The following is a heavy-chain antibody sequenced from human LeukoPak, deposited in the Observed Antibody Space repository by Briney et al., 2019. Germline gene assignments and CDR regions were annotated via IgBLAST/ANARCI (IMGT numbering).Heavy chain of an antibody. J-gene: IGHJ4*02. CDR2: ISSSSSYI. D-gene: IGHD3-3*01. CDR1: GYTFSSYG. CDR3: ARGRHYDFSYYFDY. Sequence: KTGGSLRLSCAASGYTFSSYGMHWVRQAPGKGLEWVSSISSSSSYIYYADSVKGRFTISRDNAKNSLYLQMNSLRAEDTAVYYCARGRHYDFSYYFDYWGQGTLVTVSS. V-gene: IGHV3-21*01.